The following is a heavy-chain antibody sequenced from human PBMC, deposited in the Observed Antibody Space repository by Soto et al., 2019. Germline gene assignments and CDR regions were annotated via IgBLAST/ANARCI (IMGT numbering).Heavy chain of an antibody. Sequence: QVQLVESGGGVVQPGRSLRLSCAASGFSFSDYGMHWFRQAPGKGLEWVALIWYDGSNKYYEDSVKGRFTISRDNSKNTLFLQMNSLRVEDTAVYYCARRSPNWNSREFYFYYNLDVWGQGTTVTVSS. D-gene: IGHD1-20*01. CDR1: GFSFSDYG. V-gene: IGHV3-33*01. CDR2: IWYDGSNK. J-gene: IGHJ6*03. CDR3: ARRSPNWNSREFYFYYNLDV.